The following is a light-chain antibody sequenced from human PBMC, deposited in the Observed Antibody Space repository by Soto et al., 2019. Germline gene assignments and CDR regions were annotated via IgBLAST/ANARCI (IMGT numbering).Light chain of an antibody. CDR2: GAS. J-gene: IGKJ2*01. CDR1: QSVTSNY. CDR3: QHYGSSPYT. V-gene: IGKV3-20*01. Sequence: EIVLTQSPGTLSLSPGERATLSCRASQSVTSNYLAWYQQKPGQAPRLLIFGASSRATGIPDRFSGSGSGTDFTLTVSRLEPEDLAVYYCQHYGSSPYTFGQGTKLEIK.